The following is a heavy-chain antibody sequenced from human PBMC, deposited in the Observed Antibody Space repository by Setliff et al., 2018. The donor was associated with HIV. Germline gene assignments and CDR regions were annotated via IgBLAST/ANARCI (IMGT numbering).Heavy chain of an antibody. V-gene: IGHV3-48*04. D-gene: IGHD2-21*01. CDR2: TSSSGATI. Sequence: GESLKISCAASGFTFSSYSMNWVRQAPGKGLDWVSYTSSSGATIYYADSVRGRFTLSRDNAKNALLLQMNSLRAEDTAVYYCARGLFYELNFGGGQGTLVTVSS. CDR3: ARGLFYELNFG. J-gene: IGHJ4*02. CDR1: GFTFSSYS.